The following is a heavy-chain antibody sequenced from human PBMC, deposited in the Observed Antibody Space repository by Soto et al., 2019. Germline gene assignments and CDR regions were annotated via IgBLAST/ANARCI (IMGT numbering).Heavy chain of an antibody. CDR3: AKSGGNGWFADAFDV. CDR1: GFMVSSYH. J-gene: IGHJ3*01. V-gene: IGHV3-53*01. Sequence: PGGSLRLSCAGSGFMVSSYHMSWVRQAPGKGLEWISVIYSGGSTYYADSVKGRFTISRDNSENTLYLQLNSLRAEDTAVYYCAKSGGNGWFADAFDVWGQGTMVTVSS. D-gene: IGHD6-19*01. CDR2: IYSGGST.